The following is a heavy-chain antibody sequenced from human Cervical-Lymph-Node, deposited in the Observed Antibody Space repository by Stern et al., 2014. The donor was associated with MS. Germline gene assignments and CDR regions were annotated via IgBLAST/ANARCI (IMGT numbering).Heavy chain of an antibody. D-gene: IGHD3-3*01. Sequence: QLVQSGPEVKKPGTSVKVSCKASGITFSHSAIQWLRQARGQRPQWIGWVVALKGDVNYATKVQERITITSDMSTSTVYMELRSLRSEDTAIYYCASERYTYYDDQRPPGGFDPWGQGTLVTVSS. CDR3: ASERYTYYDDQRPPGGFDP. J-gene: IGHJ5*02. CDR2: VVALKGDV. CDR1: GITFSHSA. V-gene: IGHV1-58*02.